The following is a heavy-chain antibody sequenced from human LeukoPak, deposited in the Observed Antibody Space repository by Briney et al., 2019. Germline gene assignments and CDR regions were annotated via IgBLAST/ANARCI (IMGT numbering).Heavy chain of an antibody. CDR2: ISYDGSNK. V-gene: IGHV3-30*18. J-gene: IGHJ4*02. D-gene: IGHD3-3*01. Sequence: GGSLRLSCAASGFTFSSYGMHWVRQAPGKGLGWVAVISYDGSNKYYADSVKGRFTISRDNSKNTLYLQMNSLRAEDTAVYYCAKGVRFLEWLEYYFDYWGQGTLVTVSS. CDR1: GFTFSSYG. CDR3: AKGVRFLEWLEYYFDY.